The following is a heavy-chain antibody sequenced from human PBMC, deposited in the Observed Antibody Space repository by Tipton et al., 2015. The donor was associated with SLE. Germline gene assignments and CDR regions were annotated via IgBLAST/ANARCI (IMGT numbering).Heavy chain of an antibody. D-gene: IGHD1-26*01. V-gene: IGHV3-9*01. J-gene: IGHJ3*02. CDR1: GFKFDEYA. CDR2: IWWNGGSI. CDR3: ARGILGDPVAFDM. Sequence: SLRLSCVASGFKFDEYAMHWVRQMPGKGLEWVSGIWWNGGSIAYAGSVKGRFIISRDNAKNTVYLQMNSLTVEDTALYYCARGILGDPVAFDMWGQGTMAIVSS.